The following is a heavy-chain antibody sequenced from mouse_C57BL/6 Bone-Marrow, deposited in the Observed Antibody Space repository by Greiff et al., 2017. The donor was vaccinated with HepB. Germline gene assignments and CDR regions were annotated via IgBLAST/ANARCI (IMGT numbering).Heavy chain of an antibody. CDR1: GFNIKDDY. Sequence: VQLKQSGAELVRPGASVKLSCTASGFNIKDDYMHWVKQRPEQGLEWIGWIDPENGDTEYASKFQGKATITADTSSNTAYLQPSSLTSEDTAVYYFTTWGYHWYFDVWGTGTTVTVSS. D-gene: IGHD2-14*01. J-gene: IGHJ1*03. CDR3: TTWGYHWYFDV. V-gene: IGHV14-4*01. CDR2: IDPENGDT.